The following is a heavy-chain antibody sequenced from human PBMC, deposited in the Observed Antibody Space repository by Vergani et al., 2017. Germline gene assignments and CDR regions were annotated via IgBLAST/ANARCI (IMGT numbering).Heavy chain of an antibody. CDR2: ISYDGTQK. CDR1: GFTSSYYG. CDR3: ATKICGTPGCQIGYFRE. D-gene: IGHD1-1*01. V-gene: IGHV3-30*03. Sequence: QVHLVESGGGVVQPGRSLRLSCVVSGFTSSYYGMHWVRQAPGKGLEWVAVISYDGTQKYYADSVKGRFTISRDNSKSTLYLQMNSLRTEDTAVYYCATKICGTPGCQIGYFREWGPGTLVTVSS. J-gene: IGHJ1*01.